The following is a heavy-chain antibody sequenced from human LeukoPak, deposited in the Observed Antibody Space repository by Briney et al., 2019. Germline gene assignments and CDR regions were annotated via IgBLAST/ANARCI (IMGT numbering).Heavy chain of an antibody. D-gene: IGHD3-3*01. Sequence: PSETLSLTCTVSGGSISSYYWSWIRQPPGKGLEWIGYIYTSGSTNYNPAPKSRVTISVDTSKNQFSLKLSSVTAADTAVYYCASLGGYYYFWSGHYYYYYYMDVWGKGTTVTVSS. CDR1: GGSISSYY. CDR2: IYTSGST. V-gene: IGHV4-4*09. CDR3: ASLGGYYYFWSGHYYYYYYMDV. J-gene: IGHJ6*03.